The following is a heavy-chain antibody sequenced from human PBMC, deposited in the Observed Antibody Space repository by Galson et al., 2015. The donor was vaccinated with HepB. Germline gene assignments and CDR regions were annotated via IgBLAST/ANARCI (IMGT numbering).Heavy chain of an antibody. CDR2: ISAYNGNT. D-gene: IGHD2-21*01. V-gene: IGHV1-18*01. Sequence: SVKVSCKASGYTFTSYGISWVRQAPGQGLEWMGWISAYNGNTNYAQKLQGRVTMTTDTSTSTAYMELRSLRSDDTAVYYCARDLYCGGDCYYSYYYYYYMDVWGKGTTVTVSS. CDR1: GYTFTSYG. CDR3: ARDLYCGGDCYYSYYYYYYMDV. J-gene: IGHJ6*03.